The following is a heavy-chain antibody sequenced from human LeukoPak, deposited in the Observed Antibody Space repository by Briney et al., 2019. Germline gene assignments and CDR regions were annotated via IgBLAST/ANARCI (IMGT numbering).Heavy chain of an antibody. V-gene: IGHV3-9*01. J-gene: IGHJ4*02. CDR1: GFTFDDYA. Sequence: PGGSLTLSCAASGFTFDDYAMHWVRQAPGKGLDWVSGISWNSGSIGYADSVKGRFTISRDNAKNSLYLPMNSLRAEDTALYYCVKVSWFRGVITYSYYFDYWGQGTLVTVSS. CDR2: ISWNSGSI. D-gene: IGHD3-10*01. CDR3: VKVSWFRGVITYSYYFDY.